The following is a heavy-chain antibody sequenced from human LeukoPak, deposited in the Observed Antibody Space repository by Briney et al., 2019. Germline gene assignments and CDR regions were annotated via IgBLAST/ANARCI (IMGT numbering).Heavy chain of an antibody. Sequence: GSSVKVSCKASGGTFSSYAISWVRQAPGQGLEWMGGIIPIFGTANYAQKFQGRVTITADESTCTAYMELSSLRSEDTAVYYCARDNRYSYGLGPPTSVFDYWGQGTLVTVSS. V-gene: IGHV1-69*01. CDR1: GGTFSSYA. J-gene: IGHJ4*02. CDR2: IIPIFGTA. D-gene: IGHD5-18*01. CDR3: ARDNRYSYGLGPPTSVFDY.